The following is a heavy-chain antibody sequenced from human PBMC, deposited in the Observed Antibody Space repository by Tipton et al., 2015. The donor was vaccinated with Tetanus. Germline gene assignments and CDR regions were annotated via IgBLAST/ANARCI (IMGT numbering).Heavy chain of an antibody. V-gene: IGHV4-39*02. Sequence: LSCTVSGASISNNFFYWGWIRQSPGRGLEWIGTIHFGGDTAYNPSLRSRVTISVDTSRNHVSLKMSSVTAADTAVYYCATWRGFLVSNWGQGTLVTVSS. J-gene: IGHJ1*01. D-gene: IGHD3-3*01. CDR1: GASISNNFFY. CDR3: ATWRGFLVSN. CDR2: IHFGGDT.